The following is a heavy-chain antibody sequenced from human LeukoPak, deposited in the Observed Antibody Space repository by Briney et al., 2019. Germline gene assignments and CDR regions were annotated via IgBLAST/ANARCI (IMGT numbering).Heavy chain of an antibody. D-gene: IGHD5-18*01. CDR1: GFTFSSYG. Sequence: GRSLRLSCAASGFTFSSYGMHWVRQAPGKGLEWVASIKQDGSERNYVDSVKGRSTISRDNAKNSLFLQMNSLRVEDTAVYYCARGGTRGYSPVDYWGQGILVTVSS. V-gene: IGHV3-7*03. CDR2: IKQDGSER. J-gene: IGHJ4*02. CDR3: ARGGTRGYSPVDY.